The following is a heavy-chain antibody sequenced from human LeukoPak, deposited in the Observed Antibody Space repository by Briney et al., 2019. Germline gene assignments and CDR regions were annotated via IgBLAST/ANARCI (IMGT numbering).Heavy chain of an antibody. CDR3: AIDLHYYDSSGSPAATDY. D-gene: IGHD3-22*01. CDR1: GGSFSGYY. V-gene: IGHV4-34*01. J-gene: IGHJ4*02. Sequence: SETLSLTWAVYGGSFSGYYWSWIRQPPGKGLEWIGEINHSGSTNYNPSLKSRVTISVDTSKNQFSLKLSSVTAADTAVYWCAIDLHYYDSSGSPAATDYWGQGTLVTVSS. CDR2: INHSGST.